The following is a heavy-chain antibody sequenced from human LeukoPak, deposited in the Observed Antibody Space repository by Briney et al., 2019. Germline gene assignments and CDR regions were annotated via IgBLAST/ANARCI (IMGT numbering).Heavy chain of an antibody. V-gene: IGHV4-39*01. J-gene: IGHJ4*02. CDR1: GGSISSSSYY. D-gene: IGHD4-17*01. CDR2: IYYSGST. Sequence: SETLSLTCTVSGGSISSSSYYWGWIRQPPGKGLEWIGSIYYSGSTYYNPSLKSRVTISVDTSKNQFSLKLSSVTAADTAVYYCARHQLRGVTKKNTTFDYWGQGTLVTVSS. CDR3: ARHQLRGVTKKNTTFDY.